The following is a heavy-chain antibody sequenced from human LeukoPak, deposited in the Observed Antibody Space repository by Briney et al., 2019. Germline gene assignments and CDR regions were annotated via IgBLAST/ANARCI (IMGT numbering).Heavy chain of an antibody. D-gene: IGHD2-2*01. CDR1: GGSISSSSYY. Sequence: SETLSLTCTVSGGSISSSSYYWGWIRQPPGKGLEWIGSIYYSGSTYYNPSLKSRVTISVDTSKNQFSLKLSSVTAADTAVYYCARVVPAAKIFEYWGQGTLVTVSS. CDR3: ARVVPAAKIFEY. CDR2: IYYSGST. V-gene: IGHV4-39*01. J-gene: IGHJ4*02.